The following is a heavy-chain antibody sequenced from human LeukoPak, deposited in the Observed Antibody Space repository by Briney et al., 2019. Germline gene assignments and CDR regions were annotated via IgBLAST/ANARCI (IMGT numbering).Heavy chain of an antibody. D-gene: IGHD1-14*01. J-gene: IGHJ5*02. Sequence: ASVKVSCKASGYTFTSYGISWVRQAPGQGLEWMGWINPNSGGTNYAQKFQGRVTMTRDTSISTAYMELSRLRSDDTAVYYCARFTSEWFDPWGQGTLVTVSS. V-gene: IGHV1-2*02. CDR1: GYTFTSYG. CDR2: INPNSGGT. CDR3: ARFTSEWFDP.